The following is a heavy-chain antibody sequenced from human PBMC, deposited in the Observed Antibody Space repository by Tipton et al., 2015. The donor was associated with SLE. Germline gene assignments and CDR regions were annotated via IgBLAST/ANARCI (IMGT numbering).Heavy chain of an antibody. Sequence: SLRLSCAASGFTVSSNYMSWVRQAPGKGLEWVSVIYSGGSTGYADSVKGRFTISRDNAKNSLYLQMNSLRAEDTALYYCARGYCSSTSCYGYFDYWGQGTLVTVSS. CDR3: ARGYCSSTSCYGYFDY. D-gene: IGHD2-2*01. V-gene: IGHV3-53*01. J-gene: IGHJ4*02. CDR1: GFTVSSNY. CDR2: IYSGGST.